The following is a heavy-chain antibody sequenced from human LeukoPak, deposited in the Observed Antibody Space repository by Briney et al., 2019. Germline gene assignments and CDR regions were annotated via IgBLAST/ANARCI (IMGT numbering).Heavy chain of an antibody. CDR3: ARTAYYYGSGSSLVY. V-gene: IGHV1-2*02. CDR2: INPNSGGT. Sequence: ASVKVSCKASGYTFTGYYMHWVRQAPGQGLEWMGWINPNSGGTNYAQKFQGRVTMTRDTSISTAYMELSRLRSDDTAVYYCARTAYYYGSGSSLVYWGQGTLVTVSS. D-gene: IGHD3-10*01. J-gene: IGHJ4*02. CDR1: GYTFTGYY.